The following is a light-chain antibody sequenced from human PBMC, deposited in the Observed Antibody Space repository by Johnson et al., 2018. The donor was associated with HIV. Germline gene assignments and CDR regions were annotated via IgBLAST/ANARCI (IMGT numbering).Light chain of an antibody. V-gene: IGLV1-51*01. Sequence: QSVLTQPPSVSAAPGQKVTISCSGSSSNIGNNYVSWYQQLPGTAPKLLIYDNNKRPSGIPDRFSGSKSGTSATLGITGLQTGDEADYYCGTWDSSLSACVFVTGTKVTVL. J-gene: IGLJ1*01. CDR2: DNN. CDR3: GTWDSSLSACV. CDR1: SSNIGNNY.